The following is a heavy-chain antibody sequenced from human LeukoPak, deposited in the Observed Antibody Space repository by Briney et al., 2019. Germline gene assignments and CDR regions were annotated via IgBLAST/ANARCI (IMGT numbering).Heavy chain of an antibody. CDR3: SRHRRPYDILTGYLSPSYFDY. Sequence: SQTLSLTCTVSGGSISSSRYYLGWIRQPPGKGLEWIGSIYYSGSTYYNPSLKIRVTISVDTSKNQFSLKLSSVTAADTAVYYCSRHRRPYDILTGYLSPSYFDYWGQGTLVTVSS. CDR2: IYYSGST. D-gene: IGHD3-9*01. V-gene: IGHV4-39*01. J-gene: IGHJ4*02. CDR1: GGSISSSRYY.